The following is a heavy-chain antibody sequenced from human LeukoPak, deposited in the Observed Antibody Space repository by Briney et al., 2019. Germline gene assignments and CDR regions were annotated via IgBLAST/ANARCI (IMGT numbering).Heavy chain of an antibody. V-gene: IGHV3-21*01. J-gene: IGHJ6*02. Sequence: GGSLRLSCAASGFTFSSYSMNWVRQAPGKGLEWVSSISSSSSYIYYADSVKGRFTISRDNSKNTLYLQMNSLRAEDTAVYYCAREKARGYYYGMDVWGQGTTVTVSS. D-gene: IGHD3-10*01. CDR1: GFTFSSYS. CDR3: AREKARGYYYGMDV. CDR2: ISSSSSYI.